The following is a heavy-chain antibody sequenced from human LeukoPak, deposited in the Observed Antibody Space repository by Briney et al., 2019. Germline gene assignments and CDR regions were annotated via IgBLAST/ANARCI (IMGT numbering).Heavy chain of an antibody. Sequence: PGGSLRLSCAASGFTFSSYGMRWVRQAPGKGLEWVAVIWYDGSNKYYADSVKGRFTISRDNSKNTLYLQMNSLRAEDTAVYYCARGNQLVRDYYYYYMDVWGKGTTVTVSS. CDR1: GFTFSSYG. J-gene: IGHJ6*03. CDR3: ARGNQLVRDYYYYYMDV. D-gene: IGHD6-6*01. CDR2: IWYDGSNK. V-gene: IGHV3-33*01.